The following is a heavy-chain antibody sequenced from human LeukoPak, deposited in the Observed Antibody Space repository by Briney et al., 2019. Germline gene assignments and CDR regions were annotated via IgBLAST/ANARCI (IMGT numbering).Heavy chain of an antibody. Sequence: GGSLRLSCAVSGLTVSSTYMNWVRQAPGKGLEWVSIIYRSGRTYYADSVKGRFTISRDNSKNSLYLQMNSLRVEDTAVYYCARDNGWMGTFDHWGQRTLDTVSS. V-gene: IGHV3-66*01. CDR1: GLTVSSTY. CDR3: ARDNGWMGTFDH. D-gene: IGHD6-19*01. CDR2: IYRSGRT. J-gene: IGHJ4*02.